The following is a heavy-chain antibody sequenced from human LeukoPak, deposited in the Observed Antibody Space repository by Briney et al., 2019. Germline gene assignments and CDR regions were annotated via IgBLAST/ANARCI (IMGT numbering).Heavy chain of an antibody. D-gene: IGHD2-2*01. Sequence: SETLSLTCTLSGGSISSYYWSWIRQPPGKGLEWIGYIYYSGSTNYNPSLYSRVTISVDTSKNQFSLKLSSVTAADTAVHYCATRISSNYPPNAFDIWGQGTMVTVSS. CDR2: IYYSGST. V-gene: IGHV4-59*01. CDR3: ATRISSNYPPNAFDI. CDR1: GGSISSYY. J-gene: IGHJ3*02.